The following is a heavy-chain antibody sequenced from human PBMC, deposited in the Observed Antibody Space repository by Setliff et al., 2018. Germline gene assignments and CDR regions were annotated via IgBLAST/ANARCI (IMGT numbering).Heavy chain of an antibody. J-gene: IGHJ6*02. Sequence: PGGSLRLSCAASGFTFSSYSMNWVRQAPGKGLEWVSYISSSSSTIYYADSVKGRFTISRDNAKNTLSLQMNTLKAEDTAVYYCTRDIVVFTDIDYYYSGMDVWGQGTAVTVSS. V-gene: IGHV3-48*04. CDR1: GFTFSSYS. CDR3: TRDIVVFTDIDYYYSGMDV. D-gene: IGHD2-21*01. CDR2: ISSSSSTI.